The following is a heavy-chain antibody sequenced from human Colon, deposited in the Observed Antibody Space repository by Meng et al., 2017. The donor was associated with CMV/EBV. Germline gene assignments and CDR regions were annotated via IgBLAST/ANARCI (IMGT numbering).Heavy chain of an antibody. CDR3: SRGQDFVVVPTPKNFFDP. Sequence: SLKISCAASGFTFDDYAMHWLRQAPGKGLEWVAGITWNGVRIGYADSVKGRVTISRDNAKNSLYLQMNSLRAEDTAVYYCSRGQDFVVVPTPKNFFDPWGQGTLVTVSS. D-gene: IGHD2-2*01. CDR1: GFTFDDYA. CDR2: ITWNGVRI. J-gene: IGHJ5*02. V-gene: IGHV3-9*01.